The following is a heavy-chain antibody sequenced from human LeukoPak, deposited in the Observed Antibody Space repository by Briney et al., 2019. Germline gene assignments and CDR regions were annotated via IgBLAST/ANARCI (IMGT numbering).Heavy chain of an antibody. D-gene: IGHD1-7*01. J-gene: IGHJ4*02. CDR1: GFTFSSYG. CDR3: AIWNYSTFDY. CDR2: IFSKIDGGTT. V-gene: IGHV3-15*01. Sequence: TGGSLRLSCAASGFTFSSYGMTWVRQAPGKGLEWVGRIFSKIDGGTTHYAAPVKGRFTISRDDSKNILYLQMNSVTTEDSAIYYCAIWNYSTFDYWGQGTLVTVSS.